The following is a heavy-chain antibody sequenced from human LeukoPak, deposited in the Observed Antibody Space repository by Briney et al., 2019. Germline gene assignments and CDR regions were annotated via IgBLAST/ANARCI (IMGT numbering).Heavy chain of an antibody. D-gene: IGHD3-10*01. J-gene: IGHJ6*02. CDR2: ISSSAATI. Sequence: GGSLRLSCAASGFTFSGYSLSWVRQAPGKGLEWVSHISSSAATIYYADSVKGRFTISRDSAKNSLYLQMNSLRVEDTALYYCARGGRGDYGSGSYYNYGMDVWGQGTTVTVSS. CDR3: ARGGRGDYGSGSYYNYGMDV. V-gene: IGHV3-48*01. CDR1: GFTFSGYS.